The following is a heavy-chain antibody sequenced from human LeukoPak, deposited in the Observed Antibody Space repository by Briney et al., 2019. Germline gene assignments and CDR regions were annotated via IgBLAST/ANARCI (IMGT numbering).Heavy chain of an antibody. CDR1: GGSISSGGYS. V-gene: IGHV4-30-2*01. CDR3: ARASWRSSGWFDAFDI. D-gene: IGHD6-19*01. Sequence: PSQTLSLTCAVSGGSISSGGYSWSWLRQPPGKGLEWIGYIYHSGSTYYNPSLKSRVTISVDRSKNQFSLKLSSVTAADTAVYYCARASWRSSGWFDAFDIWGQGTMVTVSS. CDR2: IYHSGST. J-gene: IGHJ3*02.